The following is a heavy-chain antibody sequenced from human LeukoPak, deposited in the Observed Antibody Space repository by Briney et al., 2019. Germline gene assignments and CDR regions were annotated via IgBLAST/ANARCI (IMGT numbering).Heavy chain of an antibody. Sequence: GGSLRLSCAASGFTFSSYSMNWVRQAPGKGLEWVSYISSTTITIYYADSVKGRFTVSRDNAKNSLYLQMNSLRAEDTAVYYCARRAPYGSGSYFPNFDYWGQGTLVTVSS. CDR1: GFTFSSYS. CDR2: ISSTTITI. V-gene: IGHV3-48*04. J-gene: IGHJ4*02. CDR3: ARRAPYGSGSYFPNFDY. D-gene: IGHD3-10*01.